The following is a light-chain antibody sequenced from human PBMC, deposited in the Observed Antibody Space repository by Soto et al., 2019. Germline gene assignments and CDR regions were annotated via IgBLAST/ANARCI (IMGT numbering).Light chain of an antibody. V-gene: IGLV2-8*01. Sequence: QSSRTQPPSASGSPGRSVAISCTGTSSDVGGYNYVSWYQQHPGKAPKLMIYEVNKRPSGVPDRFSGSKSGNTASLTVSGLQAEDEADYYCSSYAGSSNVFGTGTKVTVL. CDR2: EVN. CDR1: SSDVGGYNY. CDR3: SSYAGSSNV. J-gene: IGLJ1*01.